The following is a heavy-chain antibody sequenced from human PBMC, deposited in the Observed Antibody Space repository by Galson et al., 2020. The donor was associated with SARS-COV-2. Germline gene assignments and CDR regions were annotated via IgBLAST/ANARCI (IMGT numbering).Heavy chain of an antibody. Sequence: GGSLRLSCAASGFTFSSYAMSWVRQAPGKGLEWVSAISGSGGSTYYADSVKGRFTISRDNSKNTLYLQMNSLRAEDTAVYYCAKVQEVPSYGSGSPRGWFDPWGQGTLVTVSS. CDR3: AKVQEVPSYGSGSPRGWFDP. CDR2: ISGSGGST. CDR1: GFTFSSYA. D-gene: IGHD3-10*01. J-gene: IGHJ5*02. V-gene: IGHV3-23*01.